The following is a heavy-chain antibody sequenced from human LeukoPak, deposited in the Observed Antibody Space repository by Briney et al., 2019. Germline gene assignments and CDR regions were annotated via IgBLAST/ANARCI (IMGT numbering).Heavy chain of an antibody. Sequence: SGPTLVNPTQTLTLTCTFSGFSLTTSGVGVGWIRQPPGKALEWLALIYWDNNKLYSPSLKSRLTIAKDNSKNQVVLTMTTMDPVDTATYSCAHYGDYRFLYYFDHWGQGTLVTVSS. CDR2: IYWDNNK. V-gene: IGHV2-5*02. CDR3: AHYGDYRFLYYFDH. CDR1: GFSLTTSGVG. J-gene: IGHJ4*02. D-gene: IGHD4-17*01.